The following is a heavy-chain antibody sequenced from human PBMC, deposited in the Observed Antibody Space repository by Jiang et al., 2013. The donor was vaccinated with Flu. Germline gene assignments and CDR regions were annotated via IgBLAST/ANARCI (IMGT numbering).Heavy chain of an antibody. D-gene: IGHD3-22*01. J-gene: IGHJ3*02. V-gene: IGHV4-34*01. CDR3: ARGRDTLGWLLAPVDAFDI. CDR2: INHSGST. CDR1: GGSFSGYY. Sequence: ELLKPSETLSLTCAVYGGSFSGYYWSWIRQPPGKGLEWIGEINHSGSTNYNPSLKSRVTISVDTSKNQFSLKLSSVTAADTAVYYCARGRDTLGWLLAPVDAFDIWGQGTMVTVSS.